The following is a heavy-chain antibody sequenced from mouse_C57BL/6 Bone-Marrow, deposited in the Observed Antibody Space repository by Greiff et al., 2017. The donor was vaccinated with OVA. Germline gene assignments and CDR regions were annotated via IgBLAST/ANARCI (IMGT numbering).Heavy chain of an antibody. V-gene: IGHV5-4*01. J-gene: IGHJ2*01. Sequence: EVQGVESGGGLVKPGGSLKLSCAASGFTFSSYAMSWVRQTPEKRLEWVATISDGGSYTYYPDNVKGRFTISRDNAKNNLYLQMSHLKSEDTAMYYCARKYGSSYGYFDYWGQGTTLTVSS. D-gene: IGHD1-1*01. CDR3: ARKYGSSYGYFDY. CDR2: ISDGGSYT. CDR1: GFTFSSYA.